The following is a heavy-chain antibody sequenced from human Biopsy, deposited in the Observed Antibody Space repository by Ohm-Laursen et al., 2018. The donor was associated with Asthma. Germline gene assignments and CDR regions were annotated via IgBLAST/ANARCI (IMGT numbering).Heavy chain of an antibody. CDR2: IMTVFGTT. D-gene: IGHD6-19*01. CDR3: ARCQVGYSSGWSLLLKKIYYSGMDV. CDR1: GYSLTDLS. Sequence: VKISCKISGYSLTDLSMHWVRQAPGQGLEWLGGIMTVFGTTNYAQKFQGRVTITAGESTSTAYMEVTSLRSEDTAIYYCARCQVGYSSGWSLLLKKIYYSGMDVWGQGTAVTVSS. V-gene: IGHV1-69*13. J-gene: IGHJ6*02.